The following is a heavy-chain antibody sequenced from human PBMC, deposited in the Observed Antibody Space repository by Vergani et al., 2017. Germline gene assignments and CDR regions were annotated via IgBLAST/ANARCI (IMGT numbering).Heavy chain of an antibody. CDR2: IYYDGSKK. V-gene: IGHV3-33*01. D-gene: IGHD2-21*01. Sequence: QVHLVESGGGVVQPGRSLRLSCTSSGFTFSTYAMHWVRQAPGKGLEWVAIIYYDGSKKYYADSVKGRFTISRDNSRNTLDLLMSSLRAEDTAIYYCVRXGSYCGSTTCRNPSYVYYYYRDVWGEGTTVTVSS. CDR3: VRXGSYCGSTTCRNPSYVYYYYRDV. CDR1: GFTFSTYA. J-gene: IGHJ6*03.